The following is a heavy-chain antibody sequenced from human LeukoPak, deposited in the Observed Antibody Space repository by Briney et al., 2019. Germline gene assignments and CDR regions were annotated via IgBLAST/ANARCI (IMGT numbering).Heavy chain of an antibody. CDR3: ARTLTAAFDI. CDR1: GGSISSSSYY. J-gene: IGHJ3*02. V-gene: IGHV4-39*01. Sequence: PSETLSLTCTVSGGSISSSSYYWGWIRQPPWKGLEWIGSIYYGGSTYYNPSLKGRVTISVDTSKNQFSLKLSSVTAADTDVYYCARTLTAAFDIWGQGTMVTVSS. CDR2: IYYGGST.